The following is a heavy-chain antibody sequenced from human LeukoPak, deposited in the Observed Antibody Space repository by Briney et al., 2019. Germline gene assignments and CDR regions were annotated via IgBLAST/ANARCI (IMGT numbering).Heavy chain of an antibody. V-gene: IGHV1-46*01. CDR1: GYTFTGYY. Sequence: ASVKVSCKASGYTFTGYYLHWVRQAPGQGLEWMGIINPSGGSTSYAQKFQGRVTMTRDTSTSTVYMELSSLRSEDTAVYYCARYSSDTGFDYWGQGTLVTVSS. D-gene: IGHD6-19*01. CDR2: INPSGGST. J-gene: IGHJ4*02. CDR3: ARYSSDTGFDY.